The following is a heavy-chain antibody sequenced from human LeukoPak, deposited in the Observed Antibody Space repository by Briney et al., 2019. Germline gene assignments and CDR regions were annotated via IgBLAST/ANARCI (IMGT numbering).Heavy chain of an antibody. J-gene: IGHJ4*02. V-gene: IGHV3-30*18. CDR1: GFTFSSYG. Sequence: GGSLRLSCAAPGFTFSSYGMHWVRQAPGKGLEWVAVISYDGSNTYYADSVKGRFTISRDNSKNMLYLQMNSLRAEDTAVYYCAKPYYYGSRSYMDYWGQGTLVTVSS. D-gene: IGHD3-10*01. CDR3: AKPYYYGSRSYMDY. CDR2: ISYDGSNT.